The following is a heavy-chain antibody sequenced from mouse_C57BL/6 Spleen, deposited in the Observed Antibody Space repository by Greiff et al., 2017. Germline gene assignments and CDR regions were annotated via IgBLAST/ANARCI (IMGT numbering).Heavy chain of an antibody. Sequence: QVQLKESGPGLVAPSQSLSITCTVSGFSLTSYGVSWVRQPPGKGLEWLGVIWGDGSTNYHSALISRMSISKDNSKSQVFLKRNSLQTDDTATYYCAKSGDYYDLGDWYFDVWGTGTTVTVSS. J-gene: IGHJ1*03. V-gene: IGHV2-3*01. CDR3: AKSGDYYDLGDWYFDV. D-gene: IGHD2-4*01. CDR2: IWGDGST. CDR1: GFSLTSYG.